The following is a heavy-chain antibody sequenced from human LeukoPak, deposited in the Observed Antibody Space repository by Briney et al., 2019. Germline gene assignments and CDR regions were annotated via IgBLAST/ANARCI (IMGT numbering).Heavy chain of an antibody. J-gene: IGHJ5*02. CDR2: IHDTGST. CDR1: GDSISSSSYY. CDR3: ARGRGFTYGYYFRGDNWFDP. V-gene: IGHV4-39*01. Sequence: SETLSLTCTVSGDSISSSSYYWVWLRQPPGKGLEWIATIHDTGSTYYNPSLKSRVTISVDTSKNQFSLKLSSVTAADTAVSYCARGRGFTYGYYFRGDNWFDPWGQGTLVTVSS. D-gene: IGHD3-10*02.